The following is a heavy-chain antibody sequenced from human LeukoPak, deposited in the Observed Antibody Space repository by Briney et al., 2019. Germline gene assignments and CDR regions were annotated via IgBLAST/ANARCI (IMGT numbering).Heavy chain of an antibody. V-gene: IGHV3-23*01. CDR3: AKRSDYSGDWNYFDY. Sequence: PGGSLRLSCAASGFTSSSYAMSWVRQAPGKGLEWVSAISGSGGSTYYADSVKGRFTISRDNSKNTLYLQMSSLRAEDTAVYYCAKRSDYSGDWNYFDYWGQGTPVTVSS. CDR2: ISGSGGST. J-gene: IGHJ4*02. CDR1: GFTSSSYA. D-gene: IGHD4-23*01.